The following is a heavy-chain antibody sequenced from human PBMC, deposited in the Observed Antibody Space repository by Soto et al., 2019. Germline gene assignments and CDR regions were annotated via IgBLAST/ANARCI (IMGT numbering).Heavy chain of an antibody. CDR3: AREVYYDFWSGFNTHPYYFDD. V-gene: IGHV3-30-3*01. CDR1: GFTFSRHT. Sequence: QVQLVESGGGVVQPGRSLRLSCAASGFTFSRHTMHWVRQAPGKGLEWVAAISDDGSNTYYADSVKGRFTISRDNSKNTRYLQMNSLSSEDTAVQHCAREVYYDFWSGFNTHPYYFDDWGQGTLVTVSS. D-gene: IGHD3-3*01. J-gene: IGHJ4*02. CDR2: ISDDGSNT.